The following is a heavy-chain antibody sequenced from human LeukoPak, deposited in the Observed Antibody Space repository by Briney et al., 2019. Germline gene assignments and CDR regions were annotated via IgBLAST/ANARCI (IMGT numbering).Heavy chain of an antibody. CDR1: GYTFTGYY. D-gene: IGHD5-18*01. J-gene: IGHJ4*02. Sequence: ASVKVSCKASGYTFTGYYMHWVRQAPGQGLEXXXXINPNSGGTNYAQKFRGRVTMTRDTSISTAYMELSRLRSDDTAVYYCARDLRGYSYGFINYWGQGTLVTVSS. CDR2: INPNSGGT. CDR3: ARDLRGYSYGFINY. V-gene: IGHV1-2*02.